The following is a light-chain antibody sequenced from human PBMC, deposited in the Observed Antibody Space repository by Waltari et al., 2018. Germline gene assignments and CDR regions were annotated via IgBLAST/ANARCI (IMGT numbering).Light chain of an antibody. Sequence: VVMTQSPGTLSVSPGERATLSCRASQSVSSNVAWYQQKPGQAPRLLIYDASTRATGIPARFSGSGSGTEFTLTISSLQSEDFAVYYCQHYLNWPSTFGQGTRLEI. CDR2: DAS. J-gene: IGKJ5*01. V-gene: IGKV3-15*01. CDR3: QHYLNWPST. CDR1: QSVSSN.